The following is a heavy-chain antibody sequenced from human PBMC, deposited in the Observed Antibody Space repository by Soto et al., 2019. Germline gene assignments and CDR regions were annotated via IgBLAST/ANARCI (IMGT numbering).Heavy chain of an antibody. V-gene: IGHV1-18*04. CDR2: ISAYNGNT. CDR1: GYTFTSYG. Sequence: GASVNVSCKTSGYTFTSYGISWVRPAPGQGLELRGWISAYNGNTNYAQKLQGRVTMTTDTSTSTAYMELRSLRSDDTAVYYCARYEVYCSSTSVPHWFDPWGHGTLDTVSS. J-gene: IGHJ5*02. D-gene: IGHD2-2*01. CDR3: ARYEVYCSSTSVPHWFDP.